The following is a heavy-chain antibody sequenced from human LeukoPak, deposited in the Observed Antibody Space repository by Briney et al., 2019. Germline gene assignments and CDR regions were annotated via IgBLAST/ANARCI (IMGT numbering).Heavy chain of an antibody. CDR3: AKVSVCYGCYLDY. J-gene: IGHJ4*02. CDR2: INGAGDNT. V-gene: IGHV3-23*01. Sequence: GGSLRLSCAASGYTFSCHGLTWARQAPGKGLEWVSTINGAGDNTYYAETVKGRFTISRGNSKNTLYLQMHCLRAEDTAIYYCAKVSVCYGCYLDYWGQGTLVTVS. D-gene: IGHD3-16*01. CDR1: GYTFSCHG.